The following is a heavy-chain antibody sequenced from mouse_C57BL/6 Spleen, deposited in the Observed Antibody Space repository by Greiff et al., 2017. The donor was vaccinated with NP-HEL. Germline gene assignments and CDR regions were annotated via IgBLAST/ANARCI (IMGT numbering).Heavy chain of an antibody. CDR2: IHPNSGST. J-gene: IGHJ2*01. V-gene: IGHV1-64*01. Sequence: VQLQESGAELVKPGASVKLSCKASGYTFTSYWMHWVKQRPGQGLEWIGMIHPNSGSTNYNEKFKSKATLTVDKSSSTAYMQLSSLTSEDSAVYYCARSPNWDVGPYYFDYWGQGTTLTVSS. D-gene: IGHD4-1*02. CDR3: ARSPNWDVGPYYFDY. CDR1: GYTFTSYW.